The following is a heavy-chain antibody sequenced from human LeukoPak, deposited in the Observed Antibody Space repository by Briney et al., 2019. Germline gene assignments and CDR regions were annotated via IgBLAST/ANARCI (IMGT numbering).Heavy chain of an antibody. CDR1: GGSISSSSYY. CDR3: ASDVVQYGSGNNWFDP. J-gene: IGHJ5*02. Sequence: SETLSLTCTVSGGSISSSSYYWGWIRQPPGKELEWIGTIYYSGSTSYNPSLKSRVTISVDTSKNQFSLKLRSVTAADTAVYYCASDVVQYGSGNNWFDPWGQGTLVTVSS. D-gene: IGHD3-10*01. CDR2: IYYSGST. V-gene: IGHV4-39*01.